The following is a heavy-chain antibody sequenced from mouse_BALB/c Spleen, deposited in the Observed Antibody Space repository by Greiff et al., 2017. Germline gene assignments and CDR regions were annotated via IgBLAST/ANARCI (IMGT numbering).Heavy chain of an antibody. J-gene: IGHJ3*01. CDR1: GFTFSSYT. D-gene: IGHD3-1*01. CDR3: TRDEEGLWFAY. CDR2: ISSGGSYT. Sequence: DVKLVESGGGLVKPGGSLKLSCAASGFTFSSYTMSWVRQTPEKRLEWVATISSGGSYTYYPDSVKGRFTISRDNAKNTLYLQMSSLKSEDTAMYYCTRDEEGLWFAYWGQGTLVPVSA. V-gene: IGHV5-6-4*01.